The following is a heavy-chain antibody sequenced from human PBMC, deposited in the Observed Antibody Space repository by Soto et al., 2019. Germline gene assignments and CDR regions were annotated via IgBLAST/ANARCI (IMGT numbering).Heavy chain of an antibody. CDR2: ISGGGGRT. CDR1: GFTFSNYA. CDR3: AKSGFGGSDYFDY. J-gene: IGHJ4*02. Sequence: GGSLRLSCEASGFTFSNYAMSWVRQAPGKGLEWVSAISGGGGRTYYADSVKGRFTISRDNAKNMLYLQMNSLRAEDTDVYYCAKSGFGGSDYFDYWGQGTLVTVSS. V-gene: IGHV3-23*01. D-gene: IGHD3-10*01.